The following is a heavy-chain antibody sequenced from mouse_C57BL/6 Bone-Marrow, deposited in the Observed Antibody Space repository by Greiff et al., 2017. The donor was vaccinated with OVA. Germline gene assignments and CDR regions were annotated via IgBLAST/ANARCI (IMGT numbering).Heavy chain of an antibody. CDR3: ARDGNWPWFAY. J-gene: IGHJ3*01. Sequence: EVMLVESGGGLVKPGGSLKLSCAASGFTFSSYAMSWVRQTPEKRLEWVATISDGGSYTYYPDNVKGRFTISRDNAKNNLYQQMSHLKSEDTAMYYCARDGNWPWFAYWGQGTLVTVSA. V-gene: IGHV5-4*01. CDR1: GFTFSSYA. CDR2: ISDGGSYT. D-gene: IGHD4-1*01.